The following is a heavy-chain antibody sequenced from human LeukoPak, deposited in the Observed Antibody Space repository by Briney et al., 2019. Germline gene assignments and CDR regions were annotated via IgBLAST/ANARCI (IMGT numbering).Heavy chain of an antibody. CDR3: ATRGYSNWFDP. CDR2: IYHSGST. V-gene: IGHV4-38-2*01. CDR1: GYSISSGYY. D-gene: IGHD3-10*01. J-gene: IGHJ5*02. Sequence: SETLSLTCAVSGYSISSGYYWGWIRQPPGKGLEWIGSIYHSGSTYYNPSLESRVTISVDTSKNQFSLKLSSVTAADTAVYYCATRGYSNWFDPWGQGTLVTVSS.